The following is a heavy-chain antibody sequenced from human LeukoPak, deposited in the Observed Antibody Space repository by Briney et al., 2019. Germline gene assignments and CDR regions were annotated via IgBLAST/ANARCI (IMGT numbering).Heavy chain of an antibody. CDR1: GFTFSNYW. Sequence: GGSLRLSCAASGFTFSNYWMHWVRQVPGKGLVWVSRINNDGGNTVYADSVKGRFTISRDNAKNTLSLQMNSLRVEDTAVYYCVRGHWGPDYWGQGALVTVSS. J-gene: IGHJ4*02. CDR2: INNDGGNT. CDR3: VRGHWGPDY. V-gene: IGHV3-74*01. D-gene: IGHD3-16*01.